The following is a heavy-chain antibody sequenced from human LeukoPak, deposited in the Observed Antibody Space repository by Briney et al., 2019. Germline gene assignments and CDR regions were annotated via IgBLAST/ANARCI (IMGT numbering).Heavy chain of an antibody. CDR2: MNIGVTNT. CDR1: GFTINYYY. J-gene: IGHJ5*02. CDR3: ATDGAGFDT. Sequence: GGFLRLSCAASGFTINYYYMSWIRQARGKVLEWLSYMNIGVTNTHYADSVMGRFTISRDNDKKSLYLEMNNLRAEDTAVYYCATDGAGFDTWGQGVLVTVSS. V-gene: IGHV3-11*01.